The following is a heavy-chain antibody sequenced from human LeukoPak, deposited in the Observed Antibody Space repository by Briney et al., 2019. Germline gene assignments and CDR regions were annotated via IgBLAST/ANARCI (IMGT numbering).Heavy chain of an antibody. D-gene: IGHD6-13*01. Sequence: ASVKVSCKASGYTFTSYGISWVRQAPGQGLEWMGWISAYNGNTNYAQKLQGRVTTTTDTSTSTAYMELRSLRSDDTAVYYCARDGNIGIAAAGTSWFDPWGQGTLVTVSS. CDR1: GYTFTSYG. CDR3: ARDGNIGIAAAGTSWFDP. CDR2: ISAYNGNT. J-gene: IGHJ5*02. V-gene: IGHV1-18*01.